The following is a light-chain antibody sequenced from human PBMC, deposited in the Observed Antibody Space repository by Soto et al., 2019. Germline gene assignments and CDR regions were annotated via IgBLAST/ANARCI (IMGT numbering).Light chain of an antibody. Sequence: QSALTQPASVSGSPEQSITISCTGTSSNIGSYNLVSWYQHHPGKAPKLLLFEVSKRPSGISNRFSGSKSGNTASLRISGLQAEDESDYYCCSYAGSSNYVVFGGGTKVTVL. V-gene: IGLV2-23*02. CDR2: EVS. J-gene: IGLJ2*01. CDR1: SSNIGSYNL. CDR3: CSYAGSSNYVV.